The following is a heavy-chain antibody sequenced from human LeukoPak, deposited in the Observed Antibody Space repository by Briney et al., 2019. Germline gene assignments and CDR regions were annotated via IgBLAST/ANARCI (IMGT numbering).Heavy chain of an antibody. CDR3: ARGLENIVVVPAAISLLFDY. V-gene: IGHV4-34*01. CDR1: GGSFSGYY. CDR2: INHSGST. J-gene: IGHJ4*02. Sequence: SETLSLTCAVYGGSFSGYYWSWIRQPPGKGLEWIGEINHSGSTNYNPSLKSRVTISVDTSKNQFSLKLSSVTAADTAVYYCARGLENIVVVPAAISLLFDYWGQGTLVTVSS. D-gene: IGHD2-2*01.